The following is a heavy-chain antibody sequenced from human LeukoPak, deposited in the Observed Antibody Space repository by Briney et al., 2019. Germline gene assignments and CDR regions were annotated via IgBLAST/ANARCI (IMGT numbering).Heavy chain of an antibody. CDR2: IYYSGST. J-gene: IGHJ6*03. CDR3: ASSEWSYQAGYYYYYYMDV. Sequence: SETLSLTCTVAGGSISSSSYYWGWIRQPPGKGLEWIGSIYYSGSTYYNPSLKRRVTISVDTSKNQFSLKLSSVTAADTAVYYCASSEWSYQAGYYYYYYMDVWGKGTTVTVSS. V-gene: IGHV4-39*07. D-gene: IGHD3-3*01. CDR1: GGSISSSSYY.